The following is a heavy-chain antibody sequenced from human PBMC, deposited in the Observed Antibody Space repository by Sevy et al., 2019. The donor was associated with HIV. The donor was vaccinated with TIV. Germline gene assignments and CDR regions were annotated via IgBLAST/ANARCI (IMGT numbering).Heavy chain of an antibody. J-gene: IGHJ6*02. CDR2: ISSSGSTI. CDR1: GFTFGSYE. V-gene: IGHV3-48*03. D-gene: IGHD2-21*02. Sequence: GGSLRLSCAASGFTFGSYEMNWVRQAPGKGLEWVSYISSSGSTIYYADSVKGRFTISRDNAKNSLYLQMNSLRAEDTAVYYCAREFQVVVTANYYYYYGMDVWGQGTTVTVSS. CDR3: AREFQVVVTANYYYYYGMDV.